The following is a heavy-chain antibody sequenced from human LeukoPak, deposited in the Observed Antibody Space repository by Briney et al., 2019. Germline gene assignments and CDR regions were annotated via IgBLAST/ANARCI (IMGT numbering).Heavy chain of an antibody. D-gene: IGHD3-9*01. CDR3: ASTRYFDWLMNGDYFDY. V-gene: IGHV4-38-2*02. J-gene: IGHJ4*02. CDR1: GYSISSGYY. Sequence: SETLSLTCTVSGYSISSGYYWGWIRQPPGKGLEWIGSIYHSGSTYYNPSLKSRVTISVDTSKNQFSLKLSSVTAADTAVYYCASTRYFDWLMNGDYFDYWGQGTLVTVSS. CDR2: IYHSGST.